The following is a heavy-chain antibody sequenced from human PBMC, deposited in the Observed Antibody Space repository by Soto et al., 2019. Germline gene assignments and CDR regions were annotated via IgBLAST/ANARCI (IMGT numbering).Heavy chain of an antibody. CDR1: GGSISSYY. CDR3: AGSPYYYDSSGYLDY. V-gene: IGHV4-59*01. J-gene: IGHJ4*02. CDR2: IYYSGST. D-gene: IGHD3-22*01. Sequence: PSETLSLTCTVSGGSISSYYWSWIRQPPGKGLEWIGYIYYSGSTNYNPSLKSRVTISVDTSKNQFSLKLSSVTAADTAVYYCAGSPYYYDSSGYLDYWGRGTLVTVSS.